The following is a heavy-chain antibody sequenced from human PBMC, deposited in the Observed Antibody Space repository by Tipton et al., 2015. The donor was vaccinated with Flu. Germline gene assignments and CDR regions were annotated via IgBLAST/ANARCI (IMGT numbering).Heavy chain of an antibody. J-gene: IGHJ4*02. V-gene: IGHV4-59*01. CDR1: GGSISSYY. CDR2: IYYSGST. Sequence: LRLSCTVSGGSISSYYWSWIRQPPGKGLEWIGYIYYSGSTNYNPSLKSRVTISVDTSKNQFSLKLSSVTAADTAVYYCAREGAYTYSSGWYRSPFFDYWGQGTLVTVSS. D-gene: IGHD6-19*01. CDR3: AREGAYTYSSGWYRSPFFDY.